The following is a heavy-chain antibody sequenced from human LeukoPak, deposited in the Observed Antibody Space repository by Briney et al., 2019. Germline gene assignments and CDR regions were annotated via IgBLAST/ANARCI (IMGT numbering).Heavy chain of an antibody. D-gene: IGHD3-22*01. CDR3: AKALHPYYYDSSGYIMGDAFDN. CDR1: GFTFDDYA. CDR2: ISWNSGSI. Sequence: GGSLRLSCAASGFTFDDYAMHWVRQAPGKGLEWVSGISWNSGSIGYADSVKGRFTISRDNAKNSLYLQMNSLRAEDMALYYCAKALHPYYYDSSGYIMGDAFDNWGQGTMVTVSS. V-gene: IGHV3-9*03. J-gene: IGHJ3*02.